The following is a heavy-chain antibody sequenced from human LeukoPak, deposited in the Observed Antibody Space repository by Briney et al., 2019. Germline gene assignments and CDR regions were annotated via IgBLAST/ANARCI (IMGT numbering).Heavy chain of an antibody. CDR3: AKGGPDYYDSSEPFWYYYGMDV. CDR2: ISYDGSNK. CDR1: GFTFSSYG. J-gene: IGHJ6*02. Sequence: GGSLRLSCAASGFTFSSYGMHWVRQAPGKGLEWVAVISYDGSNKYYADSVKGRFTISRDNSKNTLYLQMNSLRAEDTAVYYCAKGGPDYYDSSEPFWYYYGMDVWGQXTXVTVSS. D-gene: IGHD3-22*01. V-gene: IGHV3-30*18.